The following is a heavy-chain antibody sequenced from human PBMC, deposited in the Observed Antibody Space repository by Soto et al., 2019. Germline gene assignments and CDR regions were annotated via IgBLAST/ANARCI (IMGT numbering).Heavy chain of an antibody. CDR3: ARGYSGYDFFWFDP. Sequence: ASVKVSCKASGYTFTSYGISWVRQAPGQGLEWMGIISPSGGSTSYAQKFQGRVTMTTDTSTSTVYMELSSLRSEDTAVYYCARGYSGYDFFWFDPWGQGTLVTVSS. D-gene: IGHD5-12*01. CDR1: GYTFTSYG. V-gene: IGHV1-46*01. J-gene: IGHJ5*02. CDR2: ISPSGGST.